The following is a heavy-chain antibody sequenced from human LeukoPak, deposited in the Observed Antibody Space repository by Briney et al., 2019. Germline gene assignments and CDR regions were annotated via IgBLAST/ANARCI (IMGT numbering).Heavy chain of an antibody. J-gene: IGHJ4*02. V-gene: IGHV1-8*03. Sequence: ASVKVSCKSSVYTFHRYDIKWARQATGQGLEWMGWMNPNSGNTGYAQKFQGRVTITRNTSISTAYMELSRLRSEDTAVYYCARGRSGYERNFDYWGQGTLVTVSS. D-gene: IGHD5-12*01. CDR2: MNPNSGNT. CDR1: VYTFHRYD. CDR3: ARGRSGYERNFDY.